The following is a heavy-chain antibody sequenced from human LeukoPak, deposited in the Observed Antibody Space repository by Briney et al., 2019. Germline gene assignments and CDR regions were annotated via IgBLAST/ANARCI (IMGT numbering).Heavy chain of an antibody. CDR2: IYYSGST. V-gene: IGHV4-39*01. CDR3: ARQANHITMIVVVIEPLGWFDP. Sequence: PSETLSLTCTVSGGSISSSSYSWGWIRQPPGKGLEWIGSIYYSGSTYYNPSLKSRVTISVDTSKNQFSLKLSSVTAADTAVYYCARQANHITMIVVVIEPLGWFDPWGQGTLVTVSS. CDR1: GGSISSSSYS. J-gene: IGHJ5*02. D-gene: IGHD3-22*01.